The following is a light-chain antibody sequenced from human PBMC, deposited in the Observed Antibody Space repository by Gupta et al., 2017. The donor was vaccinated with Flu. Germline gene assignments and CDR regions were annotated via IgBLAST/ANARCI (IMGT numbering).Light chain of an antibody. CDR2: GAS. CDR3: QQYNNWPRT. J-gene: IGKJ2*01. Sequence: ELVMTPSPATLSVSSGERATLSCRASQSVSSNLAWYQQKPGQAPRLLIYGASTRATGIPARFSGSGSGTEFTLTISSLQSEDFAVYYCQQYNNWPRTFGQGTKREIK. CDR1: QSVSSN. V-gene: IGKV3-15*01.